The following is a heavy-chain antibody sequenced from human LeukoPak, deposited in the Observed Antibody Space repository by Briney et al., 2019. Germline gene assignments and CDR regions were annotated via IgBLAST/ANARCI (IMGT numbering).Heavy chain of an antibody. CDR1: GFTFSSYA. CDR3: TTDSIAVAGMGRDY. V-gene: IGHV3-23*01. Sequence: GGSLRLSCAASGFTFSSYAMSWVRQAPGKGLEWVSAISGSGGSTYYADSVKGRFTISRDNSKNTLYLQMNSLKTEDTAVYYCTTDSIAVAGMGRDYWGQGTLVTVSS. J-gene: IGHJ4*02. CDR2: ISGSGGST. D-gene: IGHD6-19*01.